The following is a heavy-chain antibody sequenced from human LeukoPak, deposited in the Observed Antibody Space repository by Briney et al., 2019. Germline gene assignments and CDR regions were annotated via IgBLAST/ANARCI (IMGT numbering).Heavy chain of an antibody. CDR3: ARGRGSGWYDAFDI. Sequence: GGSLRLSCAASGFTFSSYAMSWVRQAPGKGLEWVSVISGGGGNIYYADSVKGRFTISRDNSKNTLYVQMNSLRAEDTAVYYCARGRGSGWYDAFDIWGQGTMVTVSS. CDR1: GFTFSSYA. V-gene: IGHV3-23*01. CDR2: ISGGGGNI. D-gene: IGHD6-19*01. J-gene: IGHJ3*02.